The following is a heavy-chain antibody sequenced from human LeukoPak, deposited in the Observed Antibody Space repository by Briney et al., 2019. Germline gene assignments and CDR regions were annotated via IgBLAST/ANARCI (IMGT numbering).Heavy chain of an antibody. D-gene: IGHD5-24*01. CDR1: GGSISSYY. V-gene: IGHV4-59*12. CDR3: AREKMATNWFDP. Sequence: SETLSLTCTVSGGSISSYYWSWIRQPPGKGLEWIGYIYYSGSTYYNPSLKSRVTISVDTSKNQFSLKLSSVTAADTAVYYCAREKMATNWFDPWGQGTLVTVSS. CDR2: IYYSGST. J-gene: IGHJ5*02.